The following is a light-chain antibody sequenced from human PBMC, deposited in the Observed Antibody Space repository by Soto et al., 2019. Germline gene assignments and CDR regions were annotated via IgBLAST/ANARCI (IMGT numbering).Light chain of an antibody. Sequence: ENVLRQSPGIMSLSSRERATLSCRASQTVTGVCLAWYQQKPGQAPRLLIYGASVRATGIPDRFSGSGSGTDFTLTISRVVPEDFAVYHCQQYGSSPRTFGQGTKVEIK. V-gene: IGKV3-20*01. CDR2: GAS. J-gene: IGKJ1*01. CDR3: QQYGSSPRT. CDR1: QTVTGVC.